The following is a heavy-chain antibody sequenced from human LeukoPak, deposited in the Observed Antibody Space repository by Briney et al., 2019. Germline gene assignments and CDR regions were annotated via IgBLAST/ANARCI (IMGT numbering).Heavy chain of an antibody. CDR3: AKGATMVRGVMAY. J-gene: IGHJ4*02. CDR2: ISYDGSNK. V-gene: IGHV3-30*04. D-gene: IGHD3-10*01. Sequence: PGGSLRLSCAASGFTFSSYAMHWVRQAPGKGLEWVAVISYDGSNKYYADSVKGRFTISRDNSKNTLYLQMNSLRAEDTAVYYCAKGATMVRGVMAYWGQGTLVTVSS. CDR1: GFTFSSYA.